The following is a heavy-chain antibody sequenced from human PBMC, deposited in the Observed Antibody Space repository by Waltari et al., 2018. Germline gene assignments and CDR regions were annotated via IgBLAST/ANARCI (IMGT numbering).Heavy chain of an antibody. CDR3: VRLEDCTGPGGNCYSGAPFAVDV. D-gene: IGHD2-8*02. J-gene: IGHJ6*02. CDR2: INHSPNS. CDR1: GGSLRGYS. V-gene: IGHV4-34*01. Sequence: QVHLQQWGAGLLRPSETTYLLCAVYGGSLRGYSWGWLRQPPGKGLEWIGEINHSPNSNYNPSLRSRVHMSIDTSQNQFSLQLTSVTAADTGVYYCVRLEDCTGPGGNCYSGAPFAVDVWGQGTTVTVPS.